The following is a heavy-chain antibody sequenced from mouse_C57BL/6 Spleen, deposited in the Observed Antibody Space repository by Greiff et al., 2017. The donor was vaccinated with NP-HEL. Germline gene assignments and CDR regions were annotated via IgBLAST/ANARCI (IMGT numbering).Heavy chain of an antibody. CDR2: IWGDGST. Sequence: VQLQQSGPGLVAPSQSLSITCTVSGFSLTSYGVSWVRQPPGKGLEWLGVIWGDGSTNYHSALISRMSKSKDNTKSQVFLKLNSLQTDDTATYYCAKGWDGRDFDVWGTGTTVTGSS. CDR3: AKGWDGRDFDV. D-gene: IGHD4-1*01. V-gene: IGHV2-3*01. CDR1: GFSLTSYG. J-gene: IGHJ1*03.